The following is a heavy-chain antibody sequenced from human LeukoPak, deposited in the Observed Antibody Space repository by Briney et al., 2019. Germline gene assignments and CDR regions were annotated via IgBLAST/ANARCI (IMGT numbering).Heavy chain of an antibody. CDR2: ISYDGSNK. D-gene: IGHD3-3*01. Sequence: PGGSLRLSCAASGFTFSSYAMHWVRQAPGKGLEWVAVISYDGSNKYYADSMKGRFTISRDNSKNTLYLQMNSLRAEDTAVYYCARGGITIFGVFLYWGQGTLVTVSS. V-gene: IGHV3-30*04. J-gene: IGHJ4*02. CDR3: ARGGITIFGVFLY. CDR1: GFTFSSYA.